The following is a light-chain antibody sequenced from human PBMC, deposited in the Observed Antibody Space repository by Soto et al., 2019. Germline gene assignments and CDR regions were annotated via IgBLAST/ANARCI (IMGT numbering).Light chain of an antibody. CDR1: SSDVGGYNY. Sequence: QSALTQPXSVSXSPGQSITISCTGTSSDVGGYNYVSWYQQHPGKAPKLMIYEVSNRPSGVSNRFSGSKSGNTASLTISGLQAEDEADYYCSSYTSSSIDYVFGTGTKLTVL. CDR3: SSYTSSSIDYV. CDR2: EVS. V-gene: IGLV2-14*01. J-gene: IGLJ1*01.